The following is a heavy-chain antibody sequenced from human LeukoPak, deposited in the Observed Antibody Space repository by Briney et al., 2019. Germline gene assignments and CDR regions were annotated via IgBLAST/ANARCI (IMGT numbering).Heavy chain of an antibody. Sequence: GGSLRLSCAASGFTFSSYGMHWVRRAPGKGLEWGAVVWYDGSNKYYADSVKGRFTISRDNSKNTLYLQMNSLRAEDTAVYYCASLKIGGSYYGFDYWGQGTLVTVSS. CDR3: ASLKIGGSYYGFDY. CDR1: GFTFSSYG. V-gene: IGHV3-33*01. CDR2: VWYDGSNK. D-gene: IGHD1-26*01. J-gene: IGHJ4*02.